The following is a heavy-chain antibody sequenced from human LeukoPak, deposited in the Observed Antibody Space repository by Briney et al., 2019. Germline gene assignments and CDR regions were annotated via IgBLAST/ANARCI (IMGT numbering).Heavy chain of an antibody. CDR2: IKSDGSST. D-gene: IGHD2-21*02. CDR3: SRDSLSSCGGDCDPAHDAFDV. Sequence: GGSLRLSCAASGFTFSNYWMHWVRQAPGEALMWVSRIKSDGSSTTYADSVKGRFTISRDNAKNTLYLQMNSLRAEDTAVYYCSRDSLSSCGGDCDPAHDAFDVWGQGTVVTVSS. CDR1: GFTFSNYW. V-gene: IGHV3-74*01. J-gene: IGHJ3*01.